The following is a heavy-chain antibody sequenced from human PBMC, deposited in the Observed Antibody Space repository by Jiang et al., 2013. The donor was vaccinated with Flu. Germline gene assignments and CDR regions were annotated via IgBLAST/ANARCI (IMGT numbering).Heavy chain of an antibody. CDR2: INHSGST. CDR3: ARVVYYGSGSYYNLAYYYGMDV. Sequence: PSETLSLTCAVYGGSFSGYYWSWIRQPPGKGLEWIGEINHSGSTNYNPSLKSRVTISVDTSKNQFSLKLSSVTAADTAVYYCARVVYYGSGSYYNLAYYYGMDVWGQGTTVTVSS. V-gene: IGHV4-34*01. J-gene: IGHJ6*02. CDR1: GGSFSGYY. D-gene: IGHD3-10*01.